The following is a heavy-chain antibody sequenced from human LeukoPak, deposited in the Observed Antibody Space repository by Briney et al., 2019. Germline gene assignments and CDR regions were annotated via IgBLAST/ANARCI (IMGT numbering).Heavy chain of an antibody. Sequence: PSETLSLTCAVYGGSFSGYYWSWIRQPPGKGLEWIGEINHSGSTNYNPSLKSRVTISLDTSKNQFSLKLTSVTAADTAVYFCARGPSLGAFDIWGQGTMVTVSS. J-gene: IGHJ3*02. CDR1: GGSFSGYY. CDR2: INHSGST. CDR3: ARGPSLGAFDI. V-gene: IGHV4-34*01.